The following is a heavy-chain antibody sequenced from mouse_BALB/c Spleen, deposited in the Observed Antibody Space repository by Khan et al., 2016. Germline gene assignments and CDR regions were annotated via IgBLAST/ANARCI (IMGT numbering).Heavy chain of an antibody. V-gene: IGHV1-80*01. CDR1: GFAFSSYW. CDR2: IYPGDGDT. CDR3: ASGTPFAN. J-gene: IGHJ3*01. D-gene: IGHD1-1*01. Sequence: QVQLQQSGAELVRPGSSVKISCKASGFAFSSYWMNWVKQRPGQGLEWIGQIYPGDGDTNYNGKFKGKATLTADKSSSTAYMQLSSLTSEDSAVYFCASGTPFANWGQGTLVTVSA.